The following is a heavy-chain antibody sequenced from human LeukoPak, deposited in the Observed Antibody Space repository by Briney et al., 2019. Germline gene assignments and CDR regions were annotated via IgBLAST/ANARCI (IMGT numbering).Heavy chain of an antibody. J-gene: IGHJ3*02. CDR3: ARKYGDYNAELAFDI. D-gene: IGHD4-17*01. V-gene: IGHV1-2*02. CDR1: GYTFIGYY. Sequence: ATVKVSRKASGYTFIGYYMYWVRQAPGQGPEWMGWINPNSGGKNYAQKFQGRVTMTRDTSNSTAYMELSRLRSDDTAVYYCARKYGDYNAELAFDIWGQGTMVTVSS. CDR2: INPNSGGK.